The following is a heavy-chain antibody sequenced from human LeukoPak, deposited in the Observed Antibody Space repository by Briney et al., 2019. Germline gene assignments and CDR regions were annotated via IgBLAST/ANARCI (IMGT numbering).Heavy chain of an antibody. CDR3: ARYVWGGGSNP. D-gene: IGHD3-16*01. CDR2: IYYSGST. CDR1: GGSISSSSYY. J-gene: IGHJ5*02. V-gene: IGHV4-39*01. Sequence: SETLSLTCTVSGGSISSSSYYWGWIRQPPGKGLEWIGSIYYSGSTYYNPSLKSRVTISVDTSKNQFSLKLSSVTAADTAVYYCARYVWGGGSNPWGQGTLVTVSS.